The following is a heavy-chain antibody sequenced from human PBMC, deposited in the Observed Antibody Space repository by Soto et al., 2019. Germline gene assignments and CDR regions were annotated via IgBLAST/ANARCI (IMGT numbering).Heavy chain of an antibody. CDR2: IYYSGST. J-gene: IGHJ4*02. D-gene: IGHD4-17*01. CDR1: GGSISSYY. Sequence: SETLSLTCTVSGGSISSYYWSWIRQPPGKGLEWIGYIYYSGSTNYNPSLKSRVTISVDTSKNQFSLKLSSVTAADTTVYYCARRYGDYFDYWGQGTLVTVSS. CDR3: ARRYGDYFDY. V-gene: IGHV4-59*08.